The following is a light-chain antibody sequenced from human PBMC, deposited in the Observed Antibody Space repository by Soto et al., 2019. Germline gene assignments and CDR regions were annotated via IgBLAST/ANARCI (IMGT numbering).Light chain of an antibody. V-gene: IGKV1-39*01. CDR3: QQSYSSPPT. CDR1: QNINAY. J-gene: IGKJ1*01. CDR2: AAS. Sequence: DIQLTQSPSSLSASVCDGVTITCRSSQNINAYVNWYQQKSGKAPELLIYAASNLQSGVPPRFSGSGSGTEFALIITSLQPEDFATYYCQQSYSSPPTFGQGTKVDIK.